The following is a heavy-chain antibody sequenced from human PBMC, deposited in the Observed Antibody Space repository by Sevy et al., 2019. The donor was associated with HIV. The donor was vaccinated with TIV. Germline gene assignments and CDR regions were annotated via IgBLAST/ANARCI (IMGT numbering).Heavy chain of an antibody. CDR1: GFNFDRYA. CDR2: ISWNSENT. CDR3: VKDKRGYSYGNPFDY. V-gene: IGHV3-9*01. J-gene: IGHJ4*02. D-gene: IGHD5-18*01. Sequence: GGSLRLSCAVSGFNFDRYAMNWVRQVPGKGLEWVSLISWNSENTVYADSVQGRFSLTRDNAKNSLFLQMNSLRPEDTAIYYCVKDKRGYSYGNPFDYWGQGTLVTVSS.